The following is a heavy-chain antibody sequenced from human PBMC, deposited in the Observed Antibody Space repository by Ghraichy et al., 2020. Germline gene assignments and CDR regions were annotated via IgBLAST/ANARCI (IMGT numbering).Heavy chain of an antibody. J-gene: IGHJ3*02. D-gene: IGHD6-13*01. CDR3: ARDIGHREQLHAFDI. V-gene: IGHV1-18*01. CDR1: GYTFTSYG. Sequence: ASVKVSCKASGYTFTSYGISWVRQAPGQGLEWMGWISAYNGNTNYAQKLQGRVTMTTDTSTSTAYMELRSLRSDDTAVYYCARDIGHREQLHAFDIWGQGTMVTVSS. CDR2: ISAYNGNT.